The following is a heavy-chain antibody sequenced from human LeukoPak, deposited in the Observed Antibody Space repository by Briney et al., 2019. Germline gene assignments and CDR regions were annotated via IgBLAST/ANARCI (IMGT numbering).Heavy chain of an antibody. CDR1: GYSFISYW. J-gene: IGHJ4*02. CDR3: ARGLDSSSWYWLVFDY. D-gene: IGHD6-13*01. Sequence: GESLKISCKGSGYSFISYWLGWVRQMPGKGLEWMGIIYPGDSDTRYSPSFQGQVTISADKSISTAYLQWSSLKASDTAMYYCARGLDSSSWYWLVFDYWGQGTLVTVSS. V-gene: IGHV5-51*01. CDR2: IYPGDSDT.